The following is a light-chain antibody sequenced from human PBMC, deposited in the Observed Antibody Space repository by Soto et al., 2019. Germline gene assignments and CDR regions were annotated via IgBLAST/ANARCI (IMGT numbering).Light chain of an antibody. J-gene: IGLJ1*01. V-gene: IGLV2-14*01. CDR3: SSYTGSSTLQGV. CDR1: SSDVGGYNY. Sequence: QSVLTQPASVSGSPGQSITISCTGTSSDVGGYNYVSWYQQHPGKAPKLIIYDVSNRPSWVSNRFSGSKSGNTASLTISGLQAEDDADYYCSSYTGSSTLQGVFGTGTKVTVL. CDR2: DVS.